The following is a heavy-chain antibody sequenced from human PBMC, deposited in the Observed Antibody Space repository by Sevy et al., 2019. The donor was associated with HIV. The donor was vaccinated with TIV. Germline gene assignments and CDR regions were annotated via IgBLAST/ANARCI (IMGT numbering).Heavy chain of an antibody. CDR1: GYTFTSYG. J-gene: IGHJ3*02. CDR3: ARGYYDFWSGYYRRDAFDI. Sequence: ASVKVSCTASGYTFTSYGISWVRQAPGQGLEWMGWISAYNGNTNYAQKLQGRVTLTTDTSTCTAYMELRSLRSDDTAVYYCARGYYDFWSGYYRRDAFDIWGQGTMVTVS. CDR2: ISAYNGNT. D-gene: IGHD3-3*01. V-gene: IGHV1-18*01.